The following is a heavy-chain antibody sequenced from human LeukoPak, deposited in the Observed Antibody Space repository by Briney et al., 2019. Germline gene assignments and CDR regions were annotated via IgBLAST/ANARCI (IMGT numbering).Heavy chain of an antibody. V-gene: IGHV4-39*07. CDR3: ARDKRVAVAGTYIYYYYMDV. CDR2: IYSSGNT. J-gene: IGHJ6*03. D-gene: IGHD6-19*01. Sequence: GSLRLSCAASGFTFSSYAMTWVRQPPGKGLEWIGSIYSSGNTYYNPSLKSRVTISVDTSKNQFSLKLSSVTAADTAVYYCARDKRVAVAGTYIYYYYMDVWGNGTTVTISS. CDR1: GFTFSSYA.